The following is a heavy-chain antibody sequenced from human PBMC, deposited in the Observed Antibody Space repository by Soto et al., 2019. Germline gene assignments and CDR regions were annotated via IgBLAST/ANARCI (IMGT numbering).Heavy chain of an antibody. CDR1: GYNFANYW. Sequence: GESLKISCRGSGYNFANYWIGWVRQMPGKGLEWMGIIYPGNSDTRYSPSFQGQVTISADTSISTAYLEWSSLKASDTAIYYCARHVYYDVLKKNYWGQGTLVTVSS. D-gene: IGHD3-9*01. CDR3: ARHVYYDVLKKNY. J-gene: IGHJ4*02. CDR2: IYPGNSDT. V-gene: IGHV5-51*01.